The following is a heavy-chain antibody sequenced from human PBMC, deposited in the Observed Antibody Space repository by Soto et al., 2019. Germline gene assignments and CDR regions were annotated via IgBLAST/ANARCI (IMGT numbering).Heavy chain of an antibody. V-gene: IGHV3-43*01. CDR1: GYIFSSYG. CDR3: AKDSGGSSWWSGSYYAMDV. D-gene: IGHD6-13*01. CDR2: ISWDGGTT. Sequence: PGGSLRLSCVVSGYIFSSYGMHWVRQAPGKGLEWVSLISWDGGTTYYADSVKGRFTISRDNSKTSLYLQMNSLRTEDTALYYCAKDSGGSSWWSGSYYAMDVWGQGTTVTVSS. J-gene: IGHJ6*02.